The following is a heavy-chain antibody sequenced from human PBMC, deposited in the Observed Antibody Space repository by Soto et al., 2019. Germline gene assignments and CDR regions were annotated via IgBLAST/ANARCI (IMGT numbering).Heavy chain of an antibody. Sequence: ETLSLTSNVIGWSIYTYYWTWIRQSPGKGLEWIGYISDGESTNYNPYLKSRVTISVDTSKKQVSLKLSSVSAADTARYFCAGYGSSSICPEDHYVALEVWCQGTTVT. CDR3: AGYGSSSICPEDHYVALEV. D-gene: IGHD2-2*01. CDR1: GWSIYTYY. J-gene: IGHJ6*02. CDR2: ISDGEST. V-gene: IGHV4-59*01.